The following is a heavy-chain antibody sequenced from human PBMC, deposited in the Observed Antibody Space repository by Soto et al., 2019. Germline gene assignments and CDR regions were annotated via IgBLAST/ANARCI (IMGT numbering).Heavy chain of an antibody. CDR1: GYTFTDYW. CDR2: IDPSDSYT. J-gene: IGHJ6*02. D-gene: IGHD3-16*02. Sequence: DSLTISCKGSGYTFTDYWIGLVRQMPGKGLEWMGRIDPSDSYTNYSPSFQGHVTISADKSISTAYLQWSSLKASDTAMYYCARLSPSYFGGVIVTGMDVWGQGTTVTVSS. CDR3: ARLSPSYFGGVIVTGMDV. V-gene: IGHV5-10-1*01.